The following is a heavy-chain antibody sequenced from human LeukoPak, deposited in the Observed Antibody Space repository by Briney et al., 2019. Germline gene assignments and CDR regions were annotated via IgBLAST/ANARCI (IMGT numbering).Heavy chain of an antibody. D-gene: IGHD3-9*01. CDR3: ARGPDLRYFDWWDDAFDI. J-gene: IGHJ3*02. V-gene: IGHV4-30-4*01. Sequence: PSETLSLTCTVSGGSISSGDYYWSWIRQPPGKGLEWIGYILYSGSAYYNPSLESRITISVDTSKNQFSLKLSSVTAADTAVYYCARGPDLRYFDWWDDAFDIWGQGTMVTVSS. CDR1: GGSISSGDYY. CDR2: ILYSGSA.